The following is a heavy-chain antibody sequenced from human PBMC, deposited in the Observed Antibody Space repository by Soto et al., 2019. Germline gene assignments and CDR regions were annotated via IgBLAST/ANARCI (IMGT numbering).Heavy chain of an antibody. CDR2: INHSGST. CDR1: GGSFSGYY. CDR3: ARGPPRGRRYAADY. J-gene: IGHJ4*02. D-gene: IGHD3-16*01. Sequence: QVQLQQWGAGLLKPSETLSLTCAVYGGSFSGYYWSWIRQPPGKGLEWIGEINHSGSTNYNPSLKSRVTISVDASMTQFSLELIYVTAADTAVYYCARGPPRGRRYAADYWGQGTLVTVSS. V-gene: IGHV4-34*01.